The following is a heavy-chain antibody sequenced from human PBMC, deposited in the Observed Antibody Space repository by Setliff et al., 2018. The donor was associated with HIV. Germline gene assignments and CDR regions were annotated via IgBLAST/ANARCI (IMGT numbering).Heavy chain of an antibody. D-gene: IGHD3-22*01. Sequence: SVKVSCKASGGTFSSYAISWVRQAPGQGLEWMGGIIPISRTANYAQKFEGRVTITADESTSTAYMELSSLRSEDTAVYYCARWGDKYYYDSSCTRRVGYYFDYWGQGTLVTVSS. V-gene: IGHV1-69*13. J-gene: IGHJ4*02. CDR1: GGTFSSYA. CDR3: ARWGDKYYYDSSCTRRVGYYFDY. CDR2: IIPISRTA.